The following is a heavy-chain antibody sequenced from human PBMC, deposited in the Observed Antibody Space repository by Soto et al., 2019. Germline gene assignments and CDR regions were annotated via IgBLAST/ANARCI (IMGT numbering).Heavy chain of an antibody. Sequence: QITLKESGPTLVKPTQTLTLTCTFSGFSLSTSGVGVGWFRQPPGKALEWLALIYWDDDNRYSPSLKSRLTITKDTSKNQVVLTVTDMDPMDTATYYCAHYIPTDPAGWFDPCGQGTLVIVSS. CDR1: GFSLSTSGVG. CDR3: AHYIPTDPAGWFDP. J-gene: IGHJ5*02. V-gene: IGHV2-5*02. D-gene: IGHD3-9*01. CDR2: IYWDDDN.